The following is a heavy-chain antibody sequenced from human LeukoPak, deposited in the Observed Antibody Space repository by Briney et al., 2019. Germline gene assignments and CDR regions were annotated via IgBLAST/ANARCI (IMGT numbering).Heavy chain of an antibody. CDR3: ARLALWFGELKGFDY. J-gene: IGHJ4*02. V-gene: IGHV4-59*02. Sequence: PSETLSLTCTVSGGSVSDYYWSWIRQSPGKGLEWIGYIYYTGSTSYNPSLRSRVTMSADTSKNQFSLKLSSVTAADTAVYYCARLALWFGELKGFDYWGQGTLVTVSS. D-gene: IGHD3-10*01. CDR1: GGSVSDYY. CDR2: IYYTGST.